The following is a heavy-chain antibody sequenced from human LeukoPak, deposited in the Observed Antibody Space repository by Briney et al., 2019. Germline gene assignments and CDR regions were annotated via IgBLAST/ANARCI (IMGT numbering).Heavy chain of an antibody. CDR2: ISWNSGSI. CDR3: AKDSLATDHDAFDI. V-gene: IGHV3-9*01. Sequence: AGGSLRLSCAASGFTFDDYAMHWVRQAPGKGLEWVSGISWNSGSIGYADSVKGRFTISRDNAKNSLYLQMNSLRAEDTALYYCAKDSLATDHDAFDIWGQGTMVTVSS. D-gene: IGHD2-21*02. J-gene: IGHJ3*02. CDR1: GFTFDDYA.